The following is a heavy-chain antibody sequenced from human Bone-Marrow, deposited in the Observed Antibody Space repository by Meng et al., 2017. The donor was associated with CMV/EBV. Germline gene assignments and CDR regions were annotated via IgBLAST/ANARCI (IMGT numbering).Heavy chain of an antibody. CDR1: GGSISSIDYY. CDR2: IYYTGST. CDR3: ARAAPFSGSYWVDY. D-gene: IGHD1-26*01. V-gene: IGHV4-30-4*01. J-gene: IGHJ4*02. Sequence: SETLSLTCTVSGGSISSIDYYWSWIRQPPGQVLEWIGNIYYTGSTYYNPSLRSRLTMSVDTSKNQFSLKLSSVTAADTAVYYCARAAPFSGSYWVDYWGQGTLVTVSS.